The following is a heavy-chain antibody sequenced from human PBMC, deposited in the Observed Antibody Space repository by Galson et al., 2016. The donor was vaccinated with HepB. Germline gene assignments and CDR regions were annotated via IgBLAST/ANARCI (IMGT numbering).Heavy chain of an antibody. V-gene: IGHV3-23*01. J-gene: IGHJ6*04. CDR3: GRDYPTMTDHYPYLVDV. CDR1: GFTLSSSA. CDR2: ITETGSFA. Sequence: SPRLPCAASGFTLSSSAMTWVRQAPGRGLEWVSAITETGSFAYSADTARGRFTLPRDTSKNTVYLQMHYLRADDTALYYCGRDYPTMTDHYPYLVDVWGKGTAVTVSS. D-gene: IGHD4-17*01.